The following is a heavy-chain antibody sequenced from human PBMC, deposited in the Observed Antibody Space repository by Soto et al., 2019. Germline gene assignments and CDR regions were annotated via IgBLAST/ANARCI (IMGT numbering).Heavy chain of an antibody. V-gene: IGHV3-48*01. CDR2: ISSTSSTI. J-gene: IGHJ6*02. Sequence: PGGSLRLSCVASEFTFRSYSMNWVRQAPGKGLEWVSFISSTSSTIYYADSVRGRFTISRDNAKNSLDLQMNSLRADDTAVYYCARVARDCSIISCSPIYAMDVWGQGTTVTVSS. D-gene: IGHD2-2*01. CDR1: EFTFRSYS. CDR3: ARVARDCSIISCSPIYAMDV.